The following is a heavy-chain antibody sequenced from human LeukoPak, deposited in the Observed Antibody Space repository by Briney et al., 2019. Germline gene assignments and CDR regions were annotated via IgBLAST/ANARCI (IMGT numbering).Heavy chain of an antibody. V-gene: IGHV4-39*01. CDR2: FYYSGST. CDR3: ARLVVSSWYHEVLLGRDY. D-gene: IGHD6-13*01. J-gene: IGHJ4*02. Sequence: SETLSLTCTVSGGSISSSSYYWGWIRQPPGKGLEWLGSFYYSGSTYYKPSLKSRVTISVDTSKNQFSLKLSSVTAADTAVYYCARLVVSSWYHEVLLGRDYWGQGTLVTVSS. CDR1: GGSISSSSYY.